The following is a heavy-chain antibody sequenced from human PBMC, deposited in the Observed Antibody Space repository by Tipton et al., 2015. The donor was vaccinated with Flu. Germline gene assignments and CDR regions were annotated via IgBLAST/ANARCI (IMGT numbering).Heavy chain of an antibody. V-gene: IGHV4-4*07. CDR2: ISHSGST. D-gene: IGHD5-12*01. CDR3: ARDLRGYSGYTGGDAFDV. J-gene: IGHJ3*01. Sequence: LRLSCTVSGGSIRNYYWSWLRQPAGKGLEWIGRISHSGSTNYNVSLNGRVIMSVDPSKGRLSLRLSSATAADTAKYYCARDLRGYSGYTGGDAFDVRGQGTVVTVSS. CDR1: GGSIRNYY.